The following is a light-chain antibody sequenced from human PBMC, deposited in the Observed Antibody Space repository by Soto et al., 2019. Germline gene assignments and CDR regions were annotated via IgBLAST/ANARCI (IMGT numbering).Light chain of an antibody. Sequence: QSVLTQPASVSLSPGQSITISCTGTSSDVGGYNYVSWYQQHPGKAPKLMIYEVSNRPSGVSNRFSGSKSGNTASLTISGLQAEDEADYFCSSYSISTAYLFGTGAKVTVL. CDR1: SSDVGGYNY. CDR3: SSYSISTAYL. J-gene: IGLJ1*01. CDR2: EVS. V-gene: IGLV2-14*01.